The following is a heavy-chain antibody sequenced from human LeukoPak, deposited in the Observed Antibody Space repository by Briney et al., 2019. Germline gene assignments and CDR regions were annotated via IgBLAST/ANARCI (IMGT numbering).Heavy chain of an antibody. CDR2: ISYDGSNK. V-gene: IGHV3-30*18. D-gene: IGHD2-15*01. Sequence: PGRSLRLSCAASGFTFSSFGMHWVRQAPGKGLEWVALISYDGSNKYYADSVKGRFTISRDNSKNTLYLQMNSLRAEDTAVYYCAKDVTLPVIALRPLVAFDIWGQGTMVTVSS. CDR3: AKDVTLPVIALRPLVAFDI. CDR1: GFTFSSFG. J-gene: IGHJ3*02.